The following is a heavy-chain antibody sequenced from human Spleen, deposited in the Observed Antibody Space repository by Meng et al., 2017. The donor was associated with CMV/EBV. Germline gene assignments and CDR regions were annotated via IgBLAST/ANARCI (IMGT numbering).Heavy chain of an antibody. CDR3: ARDPGPYYYDSSGYYYFDY. Sequence: QVQLQESGPGLVKPSDTLSLTCTVSGGSISSYYWSWIRQPAGKGLEWIGRIYTSGSINHNPSLKSRVTMSVDTSKNQFSLKLSSVTAADTAVYYCARDPGPYYYDSSGYYYFDYWGQGTLVTVSS. CDR1: GGSISSYY. D-gene: IGHD3-22*01. V-gene: IGHV4-4*07. CDR2: IYTSGSI. J-gene: IGHJ4*02.